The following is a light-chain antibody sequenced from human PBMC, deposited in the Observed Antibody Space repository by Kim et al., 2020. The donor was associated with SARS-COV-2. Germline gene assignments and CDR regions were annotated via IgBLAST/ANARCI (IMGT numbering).Light chain of an antibody. CDR1: QSISSH. Sequence: DIQMTQSPSSLSASVGDRVTITCRTTQSISSHLNWYQQKPGRAPKLLISAASTLQGGVPSRFSGSGSETDFTLTISSLQPEDFAAYFCHQNYITTFTFDPKTKLDIK. J-gene: IGKJ3*01. CDR2: AAS. CDR3: HQNYITTFT. V-gene: IGKV1-39*01.